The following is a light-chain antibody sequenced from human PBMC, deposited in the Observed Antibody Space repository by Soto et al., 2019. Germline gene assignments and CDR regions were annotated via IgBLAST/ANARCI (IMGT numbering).Light chain of an antibody. Sequence: QSALTQPASVSGSPGQSITISCTAASSDVAAYKYVSWYQQHPGKAPKLIISEVTNRPSGVPDRFSGSTSGNTAFLTISGLQAEDEAEYHCCSYTSHSTLWEFGGGTKVTVL. CDR2: EVT. CDR1: SSDVAAYKY. CDR3: CSYTSHSTLWE. J-gene: IGLJ2*01. V-gene: IGLV2-14*01.